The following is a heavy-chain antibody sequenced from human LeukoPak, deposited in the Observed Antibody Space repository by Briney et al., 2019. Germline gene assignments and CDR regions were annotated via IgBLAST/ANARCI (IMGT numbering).Heavy chain of an antibody. Sequence: PSETLSLTCTVSGGSISSSSYYWGWIRQPPGKGLEWIGSIYYSGSTYYNPSLKSRVTISVDTSKNQFSLKLSSVTAADTAVYYCARQLGAPKQQLAFDYWGQGTLATVSS. CDR3: ARQLGAPKQQLAFDY. CDR2: IYYSGST. CDR1: GGSISSSSYY. V-gene: IGHV4-39*01. D-gene: IGHD6-13*01. J-gene: IGHJ4*02.